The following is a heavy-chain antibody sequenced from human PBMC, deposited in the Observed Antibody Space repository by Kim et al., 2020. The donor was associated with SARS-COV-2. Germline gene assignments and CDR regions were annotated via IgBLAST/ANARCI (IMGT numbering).Heavy chain of an antibody. CDR3: AKVGSYYVLAYFDY. J-gene: IGHJ4*02. Sequence: ADSVKGRFTISRDNSKNTLYLKMNSLRAEDTAVYYCAKVGSYYVLAYFDYWGQGTLVTVSS. D-gene: IGHD3-10*02. V-gene: IGHV3-23*01.